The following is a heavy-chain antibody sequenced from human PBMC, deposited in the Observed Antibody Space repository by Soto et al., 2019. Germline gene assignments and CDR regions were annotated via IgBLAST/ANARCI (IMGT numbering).Heavy chain of an antibody. D-gene: IGHD4-4*01. J-gene: IGHJ4*02. CDR2: TYITGDT. V-gene: IGHV4-4*07. Sequence: QVQLQEPGPGLVKPSETLSLTCSVSGDSISTYYWSWIRQSAGKGLEWIGRTYITGDTNYNPSLKSRVTMSLDTSKNQLSLKLSSVTAADTAVYYCAREYTETVDGPTPFYFDYWGQETPVTVSS. CDR3: AREYTETVDGPTPFYFDY. CDR1: GDSISTYY.